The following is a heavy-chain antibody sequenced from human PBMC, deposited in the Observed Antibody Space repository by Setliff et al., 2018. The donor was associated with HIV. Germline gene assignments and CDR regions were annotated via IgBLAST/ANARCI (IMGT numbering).Heavy chain of an antibody. CDR2: IYYSGST. V-gene: IGHV4-59*12. J-gene: IGHJ6*03. D-gene: IGHD3-22*01. CDR1: GGSISTFY. Sequence: TSETLSLTCTVSGGSISTFYWSWIRQPPGKGLEWIGYIYYSGSTNYNPSLKSRATISVDTSKNQFSLKLSSVTAADTAVYYCARVSYDSSGYYIYYYYYMDVWGKGTTVTVSS. CDR3: ARVSYDSSGYYIYYYYYMDV.